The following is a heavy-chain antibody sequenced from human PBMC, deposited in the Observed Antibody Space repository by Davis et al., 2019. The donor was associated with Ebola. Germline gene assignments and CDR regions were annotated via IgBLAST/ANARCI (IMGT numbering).Heavy chain of an antibody. Sequence: GGSLRLSCAASGFTFSSYSMNWVRQAPGKGLEWVSSISSSSSYIYYADSVKGRFTISRDNAKNSLYLQMNSLRAEDTAVYYCARGPSIAGFDYWGQGTLVTVSP. J-gene: IGHJ4*02. D-gene: IGHD2-21*01. CDR2: ISSSSSYI. CDR1: GFTFSSYS. CDR3: ARGPSIAGFDY. V-gene: IGHV3-21*01.